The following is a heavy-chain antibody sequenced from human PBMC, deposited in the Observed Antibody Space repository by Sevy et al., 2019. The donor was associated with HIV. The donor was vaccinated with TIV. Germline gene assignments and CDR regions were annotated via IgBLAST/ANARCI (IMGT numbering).Heavy chain of an antibody. CDR3: ARRKKMVQGVYDAFDI. CDR2: ISAYNGNT. D-gene: IGHD3-10*01. CDR1: GYTFTSYG. V-gene: IGHV1-18*01. J-gene: IGHJ3*02. Sequence: ASVKVSCKASGYTFTSYGISWVRQAPGQGLEWMGWISAYNGNTNYAQKLQGRVTMTTDTSTGTAYMELRSLRSDETAVYYGARRKKMVQGVYDAFDIWGQGTMVTVSS.